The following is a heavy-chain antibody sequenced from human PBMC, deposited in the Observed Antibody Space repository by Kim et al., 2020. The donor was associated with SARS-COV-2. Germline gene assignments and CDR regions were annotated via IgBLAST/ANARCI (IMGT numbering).Heavy chain of an antibody. J-gene: IGHJ4*02. D-gene: IGHD1-26*01. V-gene: IGHV1-58*01. CDR3: AAVDYEWELLNFDY. Sequence: AQKFQERVPITRDMSTSPAYMELSSLRSEDTAVYYCAAVDYEWELLNFDYWGQGTLVTVSS.